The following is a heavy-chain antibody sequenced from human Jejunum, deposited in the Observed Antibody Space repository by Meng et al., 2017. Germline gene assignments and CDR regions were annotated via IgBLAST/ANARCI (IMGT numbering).Heavy chain of an antibody. CDR3: ARGVVASKSWKGNRDWTYYHYGMDF. D-gene: IGHD1-1*01. Sequence: GESLKISCAASGFTLSSYWMTWVRQPPGKGLEWVANIDHEGRQKYYVDSVNGRFTISRDNCRNSVFLQMNSLRVDDTAVYYCARGVVASKSWKGNRDWTYYHYGMDFWGQGSTVTVSS. CDR2: IDHEGRQK. V-gene: IGHV3-7*01. J-gene: IGHJ6*02. CDR1: GFTLSSYW.